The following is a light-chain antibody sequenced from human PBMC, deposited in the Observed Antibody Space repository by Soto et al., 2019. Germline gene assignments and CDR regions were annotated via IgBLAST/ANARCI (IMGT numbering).Light chain of an antibody. Sequence: ENVLTQSPGTLSLSPVERATLSCMASQSVSSSYLAWYQHKPGQAPRFLIYGASTRATGIPDRFSGSGSGTDFTLTISRLEPEDFAVYYCQQYATSPTTFGQGTKVDIK. CDR1: QSVSSSY. V-gene: IGKV3-20*01. CDR2: GAS. J-gene: IGKJ1*01. CDR3: QQYATSPTT.